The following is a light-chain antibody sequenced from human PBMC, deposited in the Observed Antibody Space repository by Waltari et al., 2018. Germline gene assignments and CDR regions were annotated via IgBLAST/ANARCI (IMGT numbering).Light chain of an antibody. CDR2: GST. CDR3: QSYDTSLSVV. CDR1: GSNIGAGYD. V-gene: IGLV1-40*01. J-gene: IGLJ3*02. Sequence: QSVLTQPPSVSGAPGQRVTISCTGSGSNIGAGYDVHWYQQLPRAAPKLLIYGSTSRPLGVPDRFFGSTSGTSASLAITGLQAEDEADYYCQSYDTSLSVVCGGGTKLTVL.